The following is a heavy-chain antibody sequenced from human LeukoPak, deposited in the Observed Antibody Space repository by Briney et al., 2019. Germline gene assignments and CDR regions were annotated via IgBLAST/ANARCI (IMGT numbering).Heavy chain of an antibody. CDR1: GFTFDDYG. Sequence: GGSLRLSCAASGFTFDDYGMSWVRQAPGKGLEWVSLIYSGGSTYYADSVKGRFTISRDNSKNTLYLQMNSLRAEDTAVYYCARERAIFGAFDIWGQGTMVTVSS. V-gene: IGHV3-66*01. D-gene: IGHD3-3*02. CDR3: ARERAIFGAFDI. CDR2: IYSGGST. J-gene: IGHJ3*02.